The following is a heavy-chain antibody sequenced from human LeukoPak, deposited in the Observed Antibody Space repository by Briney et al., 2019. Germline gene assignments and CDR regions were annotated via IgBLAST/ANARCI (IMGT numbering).Heavy chain of an antibody. D-gene: IGHD6-19*01. V-gene: IGHV3-23*01. Sequence: GGSLRLSCAASGFTFSSYAMSWVRQAPGKGLEWVSAISGSGGSTYHADSVKGRFTISRDNSKNTLYLQMNSLRAEDTAVYYCAKHMAGGWYSDYWGQGTLVTVSS. CDR3: AKHMAGGWYSDY. J-gene: IGHJ4*02. CDR1: GFTFSSYA. CDR2: ISGSGGST.